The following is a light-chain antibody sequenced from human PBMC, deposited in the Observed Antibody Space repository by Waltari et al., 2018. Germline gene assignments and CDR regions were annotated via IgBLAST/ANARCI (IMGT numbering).Light chain of an antibody. J-gene: IGLJ3*02. V-gene: IGLV2-14*03. CDR1: SSDVGTYNY. CDR3: SSYITTNTLEL. CDR2: DVS. Sequence: QSALTQPASVSGSPGQSITISCTGTSSDVGTYNYVSWYQQHPVKAPKRLIYDVSYRPSGVSYRFSGSKSGNTASLTISGLQAEDEADYYCSSYITTNTLELFGGGTSLTVL.